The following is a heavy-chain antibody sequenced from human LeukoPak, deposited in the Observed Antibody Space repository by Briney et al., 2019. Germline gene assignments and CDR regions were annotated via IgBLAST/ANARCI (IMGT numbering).Heavy chain of an antibody. Sequence: PGGSLRLSRAASGFAFSSYSMNWVRQAPGKGLEWVSSISSSSSYIYYADSVKGRFTISRDNAKNSLYLQMNSLRAEDTAVYYCARDPQYGSSGWYPFDYWGQGTLVTVSS. D-gene: IGHD6-19*01. J-gene: IGHJ4*02. CDR3: ARDPQYGSSGWYPFDY. V-gene: IGHV3-21*01. CDR1: GFAFSSYS. CDR2: ISSSSSYI.